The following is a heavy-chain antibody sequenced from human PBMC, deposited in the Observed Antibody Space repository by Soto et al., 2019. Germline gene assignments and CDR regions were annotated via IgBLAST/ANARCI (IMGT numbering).Heavy chain of an antibody. D-gene: IGHD2-8*01. J-gene: IGHJ5*02. CDR2: IYYSGST. CDR1: GGSISSGDYY. V-gene: IGHV4-30-4*01. CDR3: ARAGDVSYATNWYDP. Sequence: ASETLSRTCTVSGGSISSGDYYWRWIRQPPGKGLEWIGYIYYSGSTYYHPSLKSRVTISVDTAKNQFSLTLSSVTAADTAVYYGARAGDVSYATNWYDPWGQGTLVTVSS.